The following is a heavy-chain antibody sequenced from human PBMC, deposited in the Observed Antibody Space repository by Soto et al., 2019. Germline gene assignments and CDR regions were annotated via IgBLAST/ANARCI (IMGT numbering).Heavy chain of an antibody. D-gene: IGHD3-10*01. J-gene: IGHJ6*02. CDR3: ARDRRYFVSGSSMDV. V-gene: IGHV3-7*05. CDR2: IKVDGSEK. Sequence: GGSLRLSCAASGFTFSSYWMSWVRQAPGKGLEWVANIKVDGSEKYYVDSVKGRFTISRDNAKNSLYLQMNSLRAEDTAVYYCARDRRYFVSGSSMDVWGPGTTVTVSS. CDR1: GFTFSSYW.